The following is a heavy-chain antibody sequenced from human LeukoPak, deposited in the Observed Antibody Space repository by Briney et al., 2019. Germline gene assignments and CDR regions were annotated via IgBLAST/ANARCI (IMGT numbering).Heavy chain of an antibody. Sequence: GGSLRLSCAASGFTVSSNYMNWVRQAPGKGLEWVSVIYGGGNIYYADSVKGRFTISRDNSKNTLYLQMNSLRAEDTAVYYCAKNNPSIAVVVPAANVDYWGQGTLVTVSS. CDR2: IYGGGNI. J-gene: IGHJ4*02. CDR3: AKNNPSIAVVVPAANVDY. CDR1: GFTVSSNY. V-gene: IGHV3-53*01. D-gene: IGHD2-2*01.